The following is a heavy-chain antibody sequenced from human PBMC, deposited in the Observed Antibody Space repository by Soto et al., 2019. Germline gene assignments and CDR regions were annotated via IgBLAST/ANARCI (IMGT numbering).Heavy chain of an antibody. D-gene: IGHD6-6*01. V-gene: IGHV4-59*01. CDR2: IYYSGST. Sequence: ASETLSLTCTVSGGSISSYYWSWIRQPPGKGLEWIGYIYYSGSTNYNPSLKSRVTISVDTSKNQFSLKLSSVTAADTAVYYCARVPIAARLSYFDYWGQGTLVTVSS. CDR3: ARVPIAARLSYFDY. J-gene: IGHJ4*02. CDR1: GGSISSYY.